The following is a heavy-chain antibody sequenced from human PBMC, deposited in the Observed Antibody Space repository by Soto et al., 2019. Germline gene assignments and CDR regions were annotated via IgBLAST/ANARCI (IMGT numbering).Heavy chain of an antibody. J-gene: IGHJ4*02. D-gene: IGHD5-12*01. CDR1: GGTFSSYA. V-gene: IGHV1-69*13. CDR2: IIPIFGTA. Sequence: SVKVSCKASGGTFSSYAISWVRQAPGQGLEWMGGIIPIFGTANYAQKFQGRVTITADESTSTAYMELSSLRSEDTAVYYCAREMATPTPLSDYWGQGTLVTVSS. CDR3: AREMATPTPLSDY.